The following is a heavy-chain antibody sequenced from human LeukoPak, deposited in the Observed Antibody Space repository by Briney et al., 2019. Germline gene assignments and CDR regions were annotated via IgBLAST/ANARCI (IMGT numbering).Heavy chain of an antibody. V-gene: IGHV3-11*01. CDR3: VRAPAEVDY. CDR1: GFTFNDYY. D-gene: IGHD6-13*01. CDR2: ITSSGSTI. Sequence: GGSLRLSCAASGFTFNDYYMGWIRQAPGKGLEWVAFITSSGSTIYYADSVKGRLNISRDNAKKSPYLQMNSLRVEDTAVYYCVRAPAEVDYWGPGTLVTVSS. J-gene: IGHJ4*02.